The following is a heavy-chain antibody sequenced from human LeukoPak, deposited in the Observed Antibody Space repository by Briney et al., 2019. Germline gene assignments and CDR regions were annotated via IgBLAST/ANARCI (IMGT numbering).Heavy chain of an antibody. CDR1: GFTFSSYA. CDR2: ISYDGSNK. CDR3: ATQQLLDY. D-gene: IGHD6-13*01. Sequence: PGGSLRLSCAASGFTFSSYAMHWVRQAPGKGLEWVAVISYDGSNKYYADSVKGRFTISRDNSKNTLYLQMNSLRAEDTAVYYCATQQLLDYWSQGTLVTVSS. J-gene: IGHJ4*02. V-gene: IGHV3-30*01.